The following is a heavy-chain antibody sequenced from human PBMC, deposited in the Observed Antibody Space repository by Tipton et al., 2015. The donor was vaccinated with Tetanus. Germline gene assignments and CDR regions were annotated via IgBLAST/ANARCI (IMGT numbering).Heavy chain of an antibody. Sequence: QLVQSGAEVKKPGASVKVSCKASGYTFTHYGVNWVRQAPGQGLEWMGWISPFNENVNYAEKFQGRLTMTTDRSTATVYMDLRSLRSDDTAVYYCARDSNHYYGSAYFDYWGQGTLVTVSS. CDR1: GYTFTHYG. D-gene: IGHD3-10*01. J-gene: IGHJ4*02. CDR3: ARDSNHYYGSAYFDY. CDR2: ISPFNENV. V-gene: IGHV1-18*01.